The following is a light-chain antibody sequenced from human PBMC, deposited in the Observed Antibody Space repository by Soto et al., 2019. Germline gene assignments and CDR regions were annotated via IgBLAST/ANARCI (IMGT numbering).Light chain of an antibody. V-gene: IGLV2-14*01. Sequence: QSALTQPASVSGSSGQSITISCTGTSSDVGGYQYVSWYQQHPDKAPKLMIYEVSHRPSGVSDRFSGSKSGSTASLSISGLQAEDEADYYCSSYTSSNTLVFGGGTKVTVL. CDR1: SSDVGGYQY. CDR2: EVS. J-gene: IGLJ3*02. CDR3: SSYTSSNTLV.